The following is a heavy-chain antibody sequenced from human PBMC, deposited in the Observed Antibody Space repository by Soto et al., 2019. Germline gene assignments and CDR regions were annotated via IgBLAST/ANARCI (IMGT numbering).Heavy chain of an antibody. CDR3: ASGYYDSSGYSIDY. Sequence: QVQLMQSGSEVKKPGSSVKISCKAFGGTFNSNAFSWVRQVPGQGLEWMGGLAVILGTPNYAQKFQGRVTLSADETITTAYMEVTSLTSEDTAVYYCASGYYDSSGYSIDYWGQGTQITVSS. J-gene: IGHJ4*02. CDR1: GGTFNSNA. V-gene: IGHV1-69*01. CDR2: LAVILGTP. D-gene: IGHD3-22*01.